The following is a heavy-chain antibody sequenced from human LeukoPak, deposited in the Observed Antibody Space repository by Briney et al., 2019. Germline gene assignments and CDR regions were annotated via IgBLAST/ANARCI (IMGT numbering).Heavy chain of an antibody. D-gene: IGHD5-24*01. CDR1: GFTFNNYA. J-gene: IGHJ4*02. Sequence: GGSLRLSCAASGFTFNNYAMNWVRQAPGKGLEWVSIISGSGDSTYYANSVKGRFTISRDNSKNTLYLQMSSLSAEDTAVYYCAKDDAWLQFGDWGRGTLVTVSS. V-gene: IGHV3-23*01. CDR3: AKDDAWLQFGD. CDR2: ISGSGDST.